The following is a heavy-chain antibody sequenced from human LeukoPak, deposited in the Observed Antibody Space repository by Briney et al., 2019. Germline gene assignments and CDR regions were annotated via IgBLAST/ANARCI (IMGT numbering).Heavy chain of an antibody. Sequence: ASVKVSCKASGYTFAGYYIHWVRRAPGQGLEWLGWINPNKGDTKSAQKFHDRVIMTTDTSLTTAYMEVINLSSDDTAVYYCTRSSWDCSSGSCYSNMNFDYWGQGTLVTVSS. CDR2: INPNKGDT. CDR1: GYTFAGYY. J-gene: IGHJ4*02. CDR3: TRSSWDCSSGSCYSNMNFDY. D-gene: IGHD2-15*01. V-gene: IGHV1-2*02.